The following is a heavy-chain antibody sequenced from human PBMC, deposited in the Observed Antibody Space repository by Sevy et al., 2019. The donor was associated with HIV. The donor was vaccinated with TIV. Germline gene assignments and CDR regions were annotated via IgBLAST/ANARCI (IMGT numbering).Heavy chain of an antibody. Sequence: GGSLRLSCAASGFTFAKYSMSWVRQAPGKGLEWVSTFSFGCGRINYADSVKGRFTISRDDSKNTLFLQMNSLRAEDTANYFWGGEGVTQPHDYWGQGTLVTVSS. CDR3: GGEGVTQPHDY. D-gene: IGHD2-21*02. J-gene: IGHJ4*02. V-gene: IGHV3-23*01. CDR2: FSFGCGRI. CDR1: GFTFAKYS.